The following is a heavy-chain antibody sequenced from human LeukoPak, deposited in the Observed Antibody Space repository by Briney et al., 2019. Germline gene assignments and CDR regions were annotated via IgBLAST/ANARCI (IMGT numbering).Heavy chain of an antibody. Sequence: PGGSLRLSCAASGFTFSSNAMSWVRRAPGKGLERVSAISGSGGSTYYADPVKGRFTISRDNAKNSLYLQMNSLRAEDTAVYYCARVSSSWYYFFEIYFDYWGQGTLVTVSS. D-gene: IGHD6-13*01. CDR1: GFTFSSNA. V-gene: IGHV3-23*01. CDR2: ISGSGGST. J-gene: IGHJ4*02. CDR3: ARVSSSWYYFFEIYFDY.